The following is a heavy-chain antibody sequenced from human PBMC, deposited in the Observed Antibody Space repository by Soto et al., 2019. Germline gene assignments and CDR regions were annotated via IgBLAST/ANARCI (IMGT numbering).Heavy chain of an antibody. CDR2: ISGSGGST. J-gene: IGHJ4*02. CDR1: GFTFSRYA. V-gene: IGHV3-23*01. Sequence: GSLRLSCAASGFTFSRYAMSWVRQAPGKGLEWVSAISGSGGSTYYADSVKGRFTISRDNSKNTLYLQMNSLRAEDTAVYYCAKASPYYDILTGYDYWGQGTLVTVSS. CDR3: AKASPYYDILTGYDY. D-gene: IGHD3-9*01.